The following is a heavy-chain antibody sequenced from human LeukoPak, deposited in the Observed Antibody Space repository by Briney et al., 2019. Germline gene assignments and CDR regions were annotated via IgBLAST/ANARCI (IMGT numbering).Heavy chain of an antibody. Sequence: GESLKISCKGSGYSFTSYWIGWVRQMPGKGLEWMGIIYPGDSDTRYSPSFQGQVTISADKSISTAYLQWSSLKASDTAMYYCATVWGGYDWFNHFQHWGQGTLVTVSS. V-gene: IGHV5-51*01. CDR1: GYSFTSYW. J-gene: IGHJ1*01. D-gene: IGHD5-12*01. CDR2: IYPGDSDT. CDR3: ATVWGGYDWFNHFQH.